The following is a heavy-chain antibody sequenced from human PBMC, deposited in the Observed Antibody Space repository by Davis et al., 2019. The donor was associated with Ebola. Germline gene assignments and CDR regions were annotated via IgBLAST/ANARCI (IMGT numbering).Heavy chain of an antibody. V-gene: IGHV1-69*06. CDR1: KGTFSSYA. J-gene: IGHJ4*02. CDR3: ARDSVVITFNYFDY. Sequence: AASVKVSCKASKGTFSSYAISWVRQAPGQGLEWMGGIIPIFGTANYAQKFQGRVTITADKSTSTAYMELSSLRAEDTAVYYCARDSVVITFNYFDYWGQGTLVTVSS. CDR2: IIPIFGTA. D-gene: IGHD3-22*01.